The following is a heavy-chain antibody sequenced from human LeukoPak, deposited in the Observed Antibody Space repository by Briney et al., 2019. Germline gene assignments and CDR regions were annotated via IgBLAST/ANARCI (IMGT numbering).Heavy chain of an antibody. V-gene: IGHV4-31*03. CDR3: ARGSGWYRGYFDY. D-gene: IGHD6-19*01. CDR1: GGSISSGGYY. J-gene: IGHJ4*02. CDR2: IYYSGST. Sequence: SETLTLTCTVSGGSISSGGYYWSWIRQHPGKGLEWIGYIYYSGSTYYNPSLKSRVTISVDTSKNQFSLKLSSVTAADTAVYYCARGSGWYRGYFDYWGQGTLVTVSS.